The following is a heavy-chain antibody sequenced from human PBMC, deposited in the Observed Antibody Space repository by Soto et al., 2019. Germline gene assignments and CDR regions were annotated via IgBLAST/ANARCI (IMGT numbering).Heavy chain of an antibody. CDR2: ISGSGGST. J-gene: IGHJ4*02. V-gene: IGHV3-23*01. D-gene: IGHD6-6*01. Sequence: EVQLLESGGGLVQPGGSLRLSCAASGFTFSSYAMSWVRQAPGKGLEWVSGISGSGGSTYYVDSVRGRFTISRDNSKNTLYPQMNSLRVEDTAVYYCAKRGGIQIVDYWGQGTLVTVSS. CDR3: AKRGGIQIVDY. CDR1: GFTFSSYA.